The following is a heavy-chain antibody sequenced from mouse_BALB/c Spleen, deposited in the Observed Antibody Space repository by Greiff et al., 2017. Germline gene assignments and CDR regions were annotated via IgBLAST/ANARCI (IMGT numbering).Heavy chain of an antibody. CDR3: ARLPTATTWFAY. CDR1: GDSITSGY. CDR2: ISYSGST. J-gene: IGHJ3*01. Sequence: EVKLMESGPSLVKPSQTLSLTCSVTGDSITSGYWNWIRKFPGNKLEYMGYISYSGSTYYNPSLKSRISITRDTSKNQYYLQLNSVTTEDTATYYCARLPTATTWFAYWGQGTLVTVSA. V-gene: IGHV3-8*02. D-gene: IGHD1-2*01.